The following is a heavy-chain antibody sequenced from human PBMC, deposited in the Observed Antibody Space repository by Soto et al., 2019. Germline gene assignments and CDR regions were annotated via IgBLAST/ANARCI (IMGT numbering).Heavy chain of an antibody. J-gene: IGHJ4*02. Sequence: QVQLVESGGDLVKPGGSLRLSCAASGCTFRIYYMTWVRQAPGEGLEWISYISSAGDYTDYADSVKGRFTISRDNARNSLFLQMNGLRAEDTAVYYCVRANWNVDYWGRGTLVTVSS. D-gene: IGHD1-1*01. V-gene: IGHV3-11*06. CDR2: ISSAGDYT. CDR1: GCTFRIYY. CDR3: VRANWNVDY.